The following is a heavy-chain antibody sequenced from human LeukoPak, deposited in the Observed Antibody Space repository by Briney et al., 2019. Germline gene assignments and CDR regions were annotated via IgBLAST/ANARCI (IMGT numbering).Heavy chain of an antibody. Sequence: GSSVKVSCKASGGTFSSYAISWVRQAPGQGLEWMGGIIPIFGTANYAQKFQGRVTITADESTSTAYMELSSLGSEDTAVYYCASAPVVVVAATRYYYYGMDVWGQGTTVTVSS. D-gene: IGHD2-15*01. J-gene: IGHJ6*02. CDR1: GGTFSSYA. CDR3: ASAPVVVVAATRYYYYGMDV. CDR2: IIPIFGTA. V-gene: IGHV1-69*01.